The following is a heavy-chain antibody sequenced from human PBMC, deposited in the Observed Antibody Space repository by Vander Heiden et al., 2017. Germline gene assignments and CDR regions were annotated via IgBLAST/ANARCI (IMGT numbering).Heavy chain of an antibody. V-gene: IGHV1-46*01. CDR1: GYTFTRYY. J-gene: IGHJ4*02. Sequence: QVQLVQSGAEVKKPGASVKVSCKASGYTFTRYYMHWVRQAPGQGLEWMGIINPSGGSTSYAQKGLGRVTMTRDTSTSTRVIELSSMSTDATALDYCARDVFGSWAPNYYFDDWGQGTMVTVSS. D-gene: IGHD3-3*01. CDR3: ARDVFGSWAPNYYFDD. CDR2: INPSGGST.